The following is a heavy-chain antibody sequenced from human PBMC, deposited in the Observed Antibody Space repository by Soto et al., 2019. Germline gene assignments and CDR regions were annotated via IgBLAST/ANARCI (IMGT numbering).Heavy chain of an antibody. CDR1: GGSISSSTYY. CDR3: ATRLSGSYSDY. Sequence: QLQLQESGPGLVKPSETLSLTCTVSGGSISSSTYYWGWIRQPPGKGLEWIGSINYSGNTYYNPSLKRRDTMSVDTSRNQFSLKLNSVTAADTAVYYCATRLSGSYSDYWGQGILVTVSS. D-gene: IGHD1-26*01. CDR2: INYSGNT. J-gene: IGHJ4*02. V-gene: IGHV4-39*01.